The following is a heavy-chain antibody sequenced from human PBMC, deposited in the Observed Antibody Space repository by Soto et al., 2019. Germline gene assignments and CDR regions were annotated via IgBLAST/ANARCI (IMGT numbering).Heavy chain of an antibody. J-gene: IGHJ4*02. D-gene: IGHD1-26*01. CDR1: GGTFSSYT. V-gene: IGHV1-69*02. Sequence: QVQLVQSGAEVKKPGSSVKVSCKASGGTFSSYTISWLRQAPGQGLEWMGRIIPILGIANYAQKFQGRVTITADKSTSTAYMEVSSLRSEDTAVYYCARSGSYGDYWGQGTLVTVSS. CDR2: IIPILGIA. CDR3: ARSGSYGDY.